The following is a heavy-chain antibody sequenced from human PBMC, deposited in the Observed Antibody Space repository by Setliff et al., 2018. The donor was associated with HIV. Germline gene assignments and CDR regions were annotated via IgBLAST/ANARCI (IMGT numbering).Heavy chain of an antibody. Sequence: SEALSLTCTVSGGSISSYYWSWIRQPPGKGLEWIGYIYYSGSTNYNPSLKSRVTISVDTSKNQFSLKLSSVIAADTAVYYCARIFGDQGYYYGMDVWGQGTTVTVSS. V-gene: IGHV4-59*01. CDR2: IYYSGST. D-gene: IGHD3-3*01. CDR3: ARIFGDQGYYYGMDV. J-gene: IGHJ6*02. CDR1: GGSISSYY.